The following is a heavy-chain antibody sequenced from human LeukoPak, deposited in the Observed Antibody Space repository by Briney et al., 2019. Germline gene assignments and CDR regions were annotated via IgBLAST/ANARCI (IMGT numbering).Heavy chain of an antibody. D-gene: IGHD6-19*01. J-gene: IGHJ4*02. CDR2: ISAYNGNT. Sequence: ASVKVSCKASGYTFTSYGISWVRQAPGQGLEWMGWISAYNGNTNYAQKLQGRVTMTADTSTSTACMELRSLRSDDTAVYYCARDGQWLVPDYWGQGTLVTVPS. CDR3: ARDGQWLVPDY. CDR1: GYTFTSYG. V-gene: IGHV1-18*04.